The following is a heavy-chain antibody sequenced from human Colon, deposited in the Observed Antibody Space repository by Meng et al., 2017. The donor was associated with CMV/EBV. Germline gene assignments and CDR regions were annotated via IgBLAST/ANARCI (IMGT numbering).Heavy chain of an antibody. CDR2: ISHSGSYI. CDR1: KFTVSSNE. CDR3: ARTARQWLVQGWFDP. D-gene: IGHD6-19*01. Sequence: GGTLRLSCAASKFTVSSNEMNWVRQAPGKGLEWVSCISHSGSYIYQADSVKGRFTISRDNAKNSVYLEMNNLTAEDTAVYYCARTARQWLVQGWFDPWGQGTLVTVSS. J-gene: IGHJ5*02. V-gene: IGHV3-21*01.